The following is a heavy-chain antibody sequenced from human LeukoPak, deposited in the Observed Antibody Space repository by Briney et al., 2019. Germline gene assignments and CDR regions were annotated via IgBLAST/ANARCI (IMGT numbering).Heavy chain of an antibody. J-gene: IGHJ3*02. CDR3: ARDDAFAFDI. Sequence: GGSLRLSCTASGFTLRNYAMSWVRQAPGKGLEWVSGISGSGDTTDYADSVKGRFTISRDNSKKTLYLQMNSLRAEDTAVYYCARDDAFAFDIWGQGTTVTVSS. CDR1: GFTLRNYA. CDR2: ISGSGDTT. D-gene: IGHD3-16*01. V-gene: IGHV3-23*01.